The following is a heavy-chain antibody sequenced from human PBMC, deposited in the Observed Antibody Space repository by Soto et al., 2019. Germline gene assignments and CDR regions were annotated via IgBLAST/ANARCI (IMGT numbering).Heavy chain of an antibody. Sequence: KTSGYTLIIYLVGRGSMAPEQRLEWMGWINAGNGNTKYSQKFQGRVTITRDTSASTAYMELSSLRSEDTAVYYCARDLGYCSSTSCYFYDWFDPWGQGTLVTVSS. V-gene: IGHV1-3*01. CDR2: INAGNGNT. J-gene: IGHJ5*02. CDR1: GYTLIIYL. D-gene: IGHD2-2*01. CDR3: ARDLGYCSSTSCYFYDWFDP.